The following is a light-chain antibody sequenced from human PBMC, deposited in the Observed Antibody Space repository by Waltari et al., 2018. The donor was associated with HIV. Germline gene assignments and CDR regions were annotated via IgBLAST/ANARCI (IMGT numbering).Light chain of an antibody. CDR1: SSNIGAGYD. J-gene: IGLJ3*02. V-gene: IGLV1-40*01. CDR2: GIS. CDR3: QSYDSSLSGWV. Sequence: QSVLTQPPSVSGAPGQRATIPCTGSSSNIGAGYDVHWYQQLPGTAPKLPISGISNRPSGVPDRFSGSKSGTSASLAITGLQAEDEADYYCQSYDSSLSGWVFGGGTKLTVL.